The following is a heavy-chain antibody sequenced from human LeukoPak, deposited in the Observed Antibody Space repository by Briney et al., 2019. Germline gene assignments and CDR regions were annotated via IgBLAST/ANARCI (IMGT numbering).Heavy chain of an antibody. D-gene: IGHD5-12*01. Sequence: GGSLRLSCAASEFMFSSYAMSWVRQAPGKGLEWVANIKQDGSEKYYVDSVKGRFTISRDNAKNSLYLQMNSLRAEDTAVYYCARAPHSGYDYWGQGTLVTVSS. CDR2: IKQDGSEK. V-gene: IGHV3-7*01. J-gene: IGHJ4*02. CDR3: ARAPHSGYDY. CDR1: EFMFSSYA.